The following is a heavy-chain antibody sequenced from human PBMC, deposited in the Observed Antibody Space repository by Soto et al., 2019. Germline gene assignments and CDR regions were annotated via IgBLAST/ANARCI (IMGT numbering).Heavy chain of an antibody. V-gene: IGHV2-5*02. CDR2: IYWDDDK. CDR1: GFSLSTSGVG. J-gene: IGHJ4*02. Sequence: QITLKESGPTLVKPTQTLTLTCTFSGFSLSTSGVGVGWIRQSPGKALEWLAVIYWDDDKSYSPSLKSRLSITKDASKNQVVLTMTNMYPADTATYYCAHKGPDDWPLEYWGQGTLVTVSS. D-gene: IGHD3-9*01. CDR3: AHKGPDDWPLEY.